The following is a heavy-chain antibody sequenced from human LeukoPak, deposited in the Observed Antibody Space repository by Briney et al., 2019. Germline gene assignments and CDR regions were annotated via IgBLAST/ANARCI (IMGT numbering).Heavy chain of an antibody. CDR3: ARGSLWFGESPHSDY. V-gene: IGHV1-69*05. D-gene: IGHD3-10*01. Sequence: SVKVSCKASGGTFSSYAISLVRQAPGQGLEWMGRIIPIFGTANYAQKFQGRVTITTDESTSTAYMELSSLRSEDTAVYYCARGSLWFGESPHSDYWGQGTLVTVSS. J-gene: IGHJ4*02. CDR2: IIPIFGTA. CDR1: GGTFSSYA.